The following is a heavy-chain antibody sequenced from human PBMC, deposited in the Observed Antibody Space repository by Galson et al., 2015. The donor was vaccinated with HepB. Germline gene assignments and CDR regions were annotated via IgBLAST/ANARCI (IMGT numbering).Heavy chain of an antibody. V-gene: IGHV3-30-3*01. CDR2: ISYDGSNK. Sequence: SLRLSCAASGFTFSSHLMHWVRQAPGKGPEWVALISYDGSNKQYVESARGRFSVTRDNSKNTLHLQLNSLRPEDTAVYYCAKEVLHKWLAGDWGQGTLVTVSS. D-gene: IGHD6-19*01. J-gene: IGHJ4*02. CDR3: AKEVLHKWLAGD. CDR1: GFTFSSHL.